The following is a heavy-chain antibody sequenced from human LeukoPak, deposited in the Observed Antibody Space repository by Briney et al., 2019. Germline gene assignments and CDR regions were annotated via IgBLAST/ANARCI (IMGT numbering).Heavy chain of an antibody. D-gene: IGHD2-2*01. CDR2: ISGSGGST. V-gene: IGHV3-23*01. CDR3: AKGGYLHMYV. CDR1: GFSLSSYA. J-gene: IGHJ6*03. Sequence: GGSLTLSCPASGFSLSSYAMSWVRQPPGKGLEWVSAISGSGGSTYYADSVKGRSSLPRDNSKNTLYLQMNSLRAEDTAVYYCAKGGYLHMYVGGKGTTVTVPS.